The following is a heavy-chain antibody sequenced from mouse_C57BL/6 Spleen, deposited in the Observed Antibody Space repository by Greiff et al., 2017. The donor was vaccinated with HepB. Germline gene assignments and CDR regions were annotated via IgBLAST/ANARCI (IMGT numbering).Heavy chain of an antibody. J-gene: IGHJ2*01. CDR3: ARGPLITTVVATPYFDY. CDR1: GYTFTSYW. V-gene: IGHV1-64*01. CDR2: IHPNSGST. D-gene: IGHD1-1*01. Sequence: QVQLQQPGAELVKPGASVKLSCKASGYTFTSYWMHWVKQRPGQGLEWIGMIHPNSGSTNYNEKFKSKATLTVDKSSSTAYMQLSSLTSEDSAVYYCARGPLITTVVATPYFDYWGQGTTLTVSS.